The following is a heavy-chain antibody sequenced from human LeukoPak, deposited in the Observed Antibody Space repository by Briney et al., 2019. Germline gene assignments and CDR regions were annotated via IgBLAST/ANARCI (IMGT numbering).Heavy chain of an antibody. Sequence: SETLSLTCTVSGGSISSYYWSWIRQPPGKGLEWIGYIYYSGSTYYNPSLKSRVTIPVDRSKNQFSLKLSSVTAADTAVYYCARGYYGSGSYYTGYGMDVWGQGTTVTVSS. J-gene: IGHJ6*02. CDR2: IYYSGST. V-gene: IGHV4-59*12. D-gene: IGHD3-10*01. CDR3: ARGYYGSGSYYTGYGMDV. CDR1: GGSISSYY.